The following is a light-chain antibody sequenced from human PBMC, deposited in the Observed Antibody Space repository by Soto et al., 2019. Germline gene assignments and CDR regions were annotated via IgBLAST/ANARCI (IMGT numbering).Light chain of an antibody. CDR3: QQRSNWPLT. CDR2: DAS. V-gene: IGKV3-11*01. CDR1: QSVSRL. J-gene: IGKJ4*01. Sequence: EIVLTQSPATLSLSPGERAPLSLRAQQSVSRLLTLYQQKPGQAPRLLIYDASNRATGISARFSGSGSGTDFTLTISSLEPEDFAVYYCQQRSNWPLTFGGGTKVEIK.